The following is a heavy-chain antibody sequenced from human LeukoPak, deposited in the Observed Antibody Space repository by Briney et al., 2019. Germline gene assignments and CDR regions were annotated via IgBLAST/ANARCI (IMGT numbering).Heavy chain of an antibody. CDR3: ARDGDGYCSSTSCLRGMDV. CDR1: GGTFSSYA. CDR2: IIPTLSIA. J-gene: IGHJ6*02. V-gene: IGHV1-69*04. D-gene: IGHD2-2*01. Sequence: SVKVSCKASGGTFSSYAISWVRQAPGQGLEWMGGIIPTLSIANYAQKFQGRVTITADKSTSTAYMELSSLRSEDTAVYYCARDGDGYCSSTSCLRGMDVWGQGTTVTVSS.